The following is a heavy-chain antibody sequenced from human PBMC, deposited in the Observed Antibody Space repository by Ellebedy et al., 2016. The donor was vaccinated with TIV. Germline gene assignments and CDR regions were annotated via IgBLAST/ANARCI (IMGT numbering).Heavy chain of an antibody. CDR1: GSSTSSGHW. J-gene: IGHJ4*02. Sequence: MPSETLSLTCAVSGSSTSSGHWWNWVRQSPSKGLEWIGEIHRSGSTNYNPSLKSRVTISVDTSKNQFSLKLSSVTAADTAVYYCARCSIGSGLDYWGQGTLVTGSS. V-gene: IGHV4-4*02. CDR2: IHRSGST. CDR3: ARCSIGSGLDY. D-gene: IGHD3-3*01.